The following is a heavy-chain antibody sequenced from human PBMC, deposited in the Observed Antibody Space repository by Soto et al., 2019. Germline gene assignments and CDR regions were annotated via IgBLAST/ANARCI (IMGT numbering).Heavy chain of an antibody. CDR1: GYTFTSYY. V-gene: IGHV1-46*01. Sequence: GASVKLSCKASGYTFTSYYMHWVRQAPGQGLEWMGIINPSGGSTSYAQKFQSRVTMTRDTSTSTVYMELSSLRSEDTAVYYCARDGRIGPRRDGIHFRCPAITVT. J-gene: IGHJ6*02. D-gene: IGHD1-26*01. CDR3: ARDGRIGPRRDGIHF. CDR2: INPSGGST.